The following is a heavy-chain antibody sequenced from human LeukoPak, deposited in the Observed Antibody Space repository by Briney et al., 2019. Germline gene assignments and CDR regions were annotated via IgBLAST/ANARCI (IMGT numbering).Heavy chain of an antibody. V-gene: IGHV3-30-3*01. CDR3: ARQVAAAGTD. CDR2: ISYDGSNG. CDR1: GFTFSSYA. J-gene: IGHJ4*02. Sequence: GTSLRLSCAASGFTFSSYAMHWVRQAPGKGLEWVAVISYDGSNGDHADSVKGRFTISRDNSKNTLYLQMNSLRAEDTAVYYCARQVAAAGTDWGQGTLVTVSS. D-gene: IGHD6-13*01.